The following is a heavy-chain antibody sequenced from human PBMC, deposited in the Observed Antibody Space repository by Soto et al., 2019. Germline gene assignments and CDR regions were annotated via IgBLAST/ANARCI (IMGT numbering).Heavy chain of an antibody. Sequence: QVQLQESGPGLVKPSETLSLTCTVSGGSISDYYWSWFRQAQGQGLDWIGYVYYSGSTNYIPFLQNRVTISVDTSKNQFPLKMSSVTAADTATYYCARQSIEWCQGTLVTVSS. J-gene: IGHJ4*02. V-gene: IGHV4-59*08. CDR2: VYYSGST. CDR3: ARQSIE. CDR1: GGSISDYY.